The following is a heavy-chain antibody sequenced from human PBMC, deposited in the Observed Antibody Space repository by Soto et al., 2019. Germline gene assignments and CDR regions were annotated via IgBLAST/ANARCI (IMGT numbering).Heavy chain of an antibody. CDR3: ATDHNVDHWPGAFKC. Sequence: GGSLRLSCAASGFTFSSYAMSWVRQAPGKGLEWVAAIVGSGGRTSYADAVKGRCTISRYNSKNTLYLQMNSLRPEDTAVYYCATDHNVDHWPGAFKCWGQGTLVTVSS. D-gene: IGHD5-12*01. CDR2: IVGSGGRT. V-gene: IGHV3-23*01. CDR1: GFTFSSYA. J-gene: IGHJ4*02.